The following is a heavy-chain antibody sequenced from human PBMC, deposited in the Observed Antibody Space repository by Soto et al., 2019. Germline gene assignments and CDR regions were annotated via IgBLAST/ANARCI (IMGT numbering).Heavy chain of an antibody. D-gene: IGHD4-4*01. CDR1: GGTFSSYA. CDR3: ARGSVTTKYCYYGMDV. CDR2: IIPIFGTA. V-gene: IGHV1-69*13. J-gene: IGHJ6*02. Sequence: SVKVSCKASGGTFSSYAISWVRQAPGQGLEWMGGIIPIFGTANYAQKFQGRVTITADESTSTAYMELSSLRSEDTAVYYCARGSVTTKYCYYGMDVWGQGTTVTVSS.